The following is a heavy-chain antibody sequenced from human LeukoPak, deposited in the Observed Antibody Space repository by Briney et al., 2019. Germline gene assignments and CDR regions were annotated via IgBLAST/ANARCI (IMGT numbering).Heavy chain of an antibody. CDR1: GGSISSYY. CDR2: IYYSGST. V-gene: IGHV4-59*01. Sequence: PSETLSLTCTVSGGSISSYYWSWLRQPPGKGLEGIGYIYYSGSTNYNPSLKSRVTISVDTSKNQFSLKLSSVTAADTAVYYCARDLTGSESGAFDIWGQGTMVTVSS. CDR3: ARDLTGSESGAFDI. J-gene: IGHJ3*02. D-gene: IGHD3-9*01.